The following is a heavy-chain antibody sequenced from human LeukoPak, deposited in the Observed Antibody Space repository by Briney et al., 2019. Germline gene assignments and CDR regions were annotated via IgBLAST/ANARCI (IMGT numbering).Heavy chain of an antibody. CDR2: TYTSGST. J-gene: IGHJ5*02. Sequence: SETLSLTCTVSGGSISSGCYYWSWNREPAGKGLEGLGRTYTSGSTNYNPSLECRVNISVDTSKYHFTLKLSSVPTADRAVYYCERGDYDFWSGYSNTNWIGPWSQPTLLSVPS. V-gene: IGHV4-61*02. CDR1: GGSISSGCYY. CDR3: ERGDYDFWSGYSNTNWIGP. D-gene: IGHD3-3*01.